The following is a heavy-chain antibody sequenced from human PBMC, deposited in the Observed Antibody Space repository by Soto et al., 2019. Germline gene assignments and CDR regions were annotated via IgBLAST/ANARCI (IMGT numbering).Heavy chain of an antibody. CDR3: AKERSSGWSFDY. CDR1: GFTFSTYA. Sequence: GGSLRLSCAASGFTFSTYAMNWVRQAPGKGLEWVSGISGSGDSKYYADSVKGRFTVSRDNSKNTLYLQMNSLRAEVTAVFYCAKERSSGWSFDYWGQGTLVTVSS. J-gene: IGHJ4*02. D-gene: IGHD6-19*01. CDR2: ISGSGDSK. V-gene: IGHV3-23*01.